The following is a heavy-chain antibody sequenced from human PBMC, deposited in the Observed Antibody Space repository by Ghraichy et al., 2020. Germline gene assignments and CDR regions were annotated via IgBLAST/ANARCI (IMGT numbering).Heavy chain of an antibody. CDR1: GGSISSYY. D-gene: IGHD3-22*01. V-gene: IGHV4-4*07. CDR2: IYTSGST. Sequence: SQTLSLTCTVSGGSISSYYWSWIRQPAGKGLEWIGRIYTSGSTNYNPSLKSRVTMSVDTSKNQFSLKLSSVTAADTAVYYCARVYYDSSGYYQGDAFDIWGQGTMVTVSS. CDR3: ARVYYDSSGYYQGDAFDI. J-gene: IGHJ3*02.